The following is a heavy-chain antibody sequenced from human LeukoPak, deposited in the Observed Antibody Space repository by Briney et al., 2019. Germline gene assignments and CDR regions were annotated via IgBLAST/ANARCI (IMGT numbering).Heavy chain of an antibody. V-gene: IGHV4-59*08. CDR2: IYSSGTT. D-gene: IGHD5-18*01. J-gene: IGHJ4*02. Sequence: SETLSLTCTVSGGSISSYYWSWIRQPPGKRLEWIGYIYSSGTTNYNPSLKSRVTISLDTSKNQFSLKLSSVTAADTAVYYCAKSLSGMASFDYWGQGTLVTVSS. CDR1: GGSISSYY. CDR3: AKSLSGMASFDY.